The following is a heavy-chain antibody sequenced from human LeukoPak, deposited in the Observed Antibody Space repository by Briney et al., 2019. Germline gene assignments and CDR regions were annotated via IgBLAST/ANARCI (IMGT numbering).Heavy chain of an antibody. Sequence: SETLSLTCAVYGGSFSGYYWSWIRQPPGKGLEWIGEINHSGSTNYNPSLKSRVTISVDTSKNQFSLKLSSVTAADTAVYYCVRLIGGPAFDIWGQGTMVTVSS. D-gene: IGHD3-10*01. V-gene: IGHV4-34*01. CDR2: INHSGST. J-gene: IGHJ3*02. CDR3: VRLIGGPAFDI. CDR1: GGSFSGYY.